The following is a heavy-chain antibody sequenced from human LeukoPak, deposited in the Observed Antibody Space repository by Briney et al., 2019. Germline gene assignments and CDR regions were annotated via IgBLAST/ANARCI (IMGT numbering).Heavy chain of an antibody. CDR2: IYHSGST. Sequence: PSETLSLTCAVSGGSISSGGYSWRWIRQPPGKGLEWIVYIYHSGSTYYNPSLKSRVTISVDRSKNQFSLKLSSVTAADTAVYYCARAPTYYYDSSGSPNDAFDIWGQGTMVTVSS. CDR3: ARAPTYYYDSSGSPNDAFDI. CDR1: GGSISSGGYS. J-gene: IGHJ3*02. D-gene: IGHD3-22*01. V-gene: IGHV4-30-2*01.